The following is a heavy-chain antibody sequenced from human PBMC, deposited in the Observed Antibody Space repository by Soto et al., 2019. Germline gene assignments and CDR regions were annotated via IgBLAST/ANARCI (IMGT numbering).Heavy chain of an antibody. CDR3: ARGSLRITIFGVVPYNRFDP. CDR1: GGSFSCYY. CDR2: INHSGST. J-gene: IGHJ5*02. V-gene: IGHV4-34*01. Sequence: SETLSLTCAVYGGSFSCYYWSWIRQPPGKGLEWIGEINHSGSTNYNPSLKSRVTISVDTSRNQFSLKLSSVTAADTAVYYCARGSLRITIFGVVPYNRFDPWGQGTLVTVSS. D-gene: IGHD3-3*01.